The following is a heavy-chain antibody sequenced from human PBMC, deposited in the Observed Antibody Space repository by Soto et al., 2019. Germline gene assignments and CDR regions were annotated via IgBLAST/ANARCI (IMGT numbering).Heavy chain of an antibody. V-gene: IGHV3-23*01. J-gene: IGHJ4*02. CDR3: AKDLGSGYSYLPEYDY. CDR1: GFTFSSYA. D-gene: IGHD5-18*01. CDR2: ISGSGGST. Sequence: GGSLRLSCAPSGFTFSSYAMSWVRQAPGKGLEWVSAISGSGGSTYYADSVKGRFTISRDNSKNTPYLQMNSLRAEDTAVYYCAKDLGSGYSYLPEYDYWGQGTLVTVSS.